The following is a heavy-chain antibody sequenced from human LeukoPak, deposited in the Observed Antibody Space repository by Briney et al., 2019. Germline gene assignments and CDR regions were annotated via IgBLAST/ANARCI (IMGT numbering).Heavy chain of an antibody. CDR1: GYTFTSYG. V-gene: IGHV1-18*01. D-gene: IGHD3-9*01. Sequence: ASVKVSCKASGYTFTSYGISWVRQAPGQGLEWMGWISAYNGNTNYAQKLQGRVTMTTDTSTSTAYMELRSLRSDDTAVYYRARDVSVLRYFDWLPHPDAFDIWGQGTMVTVSS. CDR3: ARDVSVLRYFDWLPHPDAFDI. CDR2: ISAYNGNT. J-gene: IGHJ3*02.